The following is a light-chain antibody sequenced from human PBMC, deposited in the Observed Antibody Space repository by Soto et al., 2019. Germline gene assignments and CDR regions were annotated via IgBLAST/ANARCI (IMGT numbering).Light chain of an antibody. CDR3: QQYNNWPRT. V-gene: IGKV3-15*01. J-gene: IGKJ1*01. CDR1: QSVFRT. CDR2: GAS. Sequence: EIVMTQSPVTLSVSPGERATLSCRASQSVFRTLAWYQQKPGQAPRLLIYGASTRATGIPDRFSGSGSGTEFTLTISGLQSEDFAVYYCQQYNNWPRTFGQGTKVEIK.